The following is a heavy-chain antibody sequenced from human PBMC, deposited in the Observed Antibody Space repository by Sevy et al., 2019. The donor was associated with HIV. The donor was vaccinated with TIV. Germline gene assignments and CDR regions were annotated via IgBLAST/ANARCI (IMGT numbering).Heavy chain of an antibody. CDR1: GGTFSRHA. Sequence: ASVKVSCKTSGGTFSRHAISWVRQAPGQGLEWMGGIIPIFGRGNYAQQFQGRVTITADESTSTAYMELGSLRSDDTAMYYCARGGNDSEEVPAVRLYYQYGMDVWGQGTTVTVSS. CDR2: IIPIFGRG. D-gene: IGHD2-2*01. J-gene: IGHJ6*02. V-gene: IGHV1-69*13. CDR3: ARGGNDSEEVPAVRLYYQYGMDV.